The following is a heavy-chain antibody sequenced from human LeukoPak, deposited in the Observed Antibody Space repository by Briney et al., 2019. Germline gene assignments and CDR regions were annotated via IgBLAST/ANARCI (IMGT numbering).Heavy chain of an antibody. CDR1: GFTFSSYA. J-gene: IGHJ4*02. V-gene: IGHV3-30-3*01. D-gene: IGHD4-17*01. CDR3: ARATVTDYFDY. CDR2: ISYDGSNK. Sequence: PGGSLRLSCAASGFTFSSYAMHWVRQAPGKGLEWVAAISYDGSNKYYADSVKGRFTISRDNSKNTLYLQMNSLRAEDTAVYYCARATVTDYFDYWGQGTLVTVSS.